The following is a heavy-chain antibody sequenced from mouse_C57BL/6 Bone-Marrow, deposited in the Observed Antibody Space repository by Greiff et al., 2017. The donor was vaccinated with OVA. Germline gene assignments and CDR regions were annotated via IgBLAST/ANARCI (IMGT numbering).Heavy chain of an antibody. V-gene: IGHV1-55*01. D-gene: IGHD3-2*01. CDR2: FYPGSGST. CDR1: GYTFTSYW. CDR3: AREGDSFFMDY. Sequence: QVQLQQPGAELVKPGASVKMSCKASGYTFTSYWITWVKQRPGHGLEWIGDFYPGSGSTNYNEKFKSKATLTVDKSSSTAYMQLSSLTSEYTAVYYSAREGDSFFMDYWGQGTSVTVSS. J-gene: IGHJ4*01.